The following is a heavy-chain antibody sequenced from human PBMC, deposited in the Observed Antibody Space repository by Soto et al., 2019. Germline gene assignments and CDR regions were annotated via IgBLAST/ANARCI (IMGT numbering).Heavy chain of an antibody. V-gene: IGHV4-4*02. Sequence: SETLSLTCAVSCVSITNGDWWSWVRQPPGKGLEWIGEICHSGSTKYNPSLESRATISVDKSANQFSLRLDSVTAADTAFYYCARDRPSIDAFDLWGQGTMVTVSS. CDR1: CVSITNGDW. CDR2: ICHSGST. CDR3: ARDRPSIDAFDL. J-gene: IGHJ3*01.